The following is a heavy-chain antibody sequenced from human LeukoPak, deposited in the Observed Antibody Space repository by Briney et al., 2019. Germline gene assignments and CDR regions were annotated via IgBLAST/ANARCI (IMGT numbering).Heavy chain of an antibody. Sequence: ASVKVSYKASGGTFSSYAISWVRQAPGQGLEWMGGIIPIFGTANYAQKFQGRVTITADESTSTAYMELSSLRSEDTAVCYCARDFSFSNYWFDPWGQGTLVTVSS. V-gene: IGHV1-69*13. CDR2: IIPIFGTA. CDR1: GGTFSSYA. J-gene: IGHJ5*02. CDR3: ARDFSFSNYWFDP. D-gene: IGHD4-11*01.